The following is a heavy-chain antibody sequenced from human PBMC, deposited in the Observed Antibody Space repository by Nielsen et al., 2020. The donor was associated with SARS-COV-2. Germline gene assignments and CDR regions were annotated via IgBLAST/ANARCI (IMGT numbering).Heavy chain of an antibody. D-gene: IGHD2-21*02. V-gene: IGHV3-9*01. Sequence: GGSLRLSCVASGFTFDDYAMHWVRQAPGKGLEWVSGISWNSGSIGYADSVKGRFTISRDNAKNSLYLQMNSLRAEDTALYYCAKDSGDYDNYGMDVWGQGTTVTVSS. J-gene: IGHJ6*02. CDR1: GFTFDDYA. CDR2: ISWNSGSI. CDR3: AKDSGDYDNYGMDV.